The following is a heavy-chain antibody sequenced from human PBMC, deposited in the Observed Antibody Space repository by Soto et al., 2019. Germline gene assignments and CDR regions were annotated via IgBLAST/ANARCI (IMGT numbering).Heavy chain of an antibody. CDR3: AILGYCSGGSCDWFDP. CDR2: IHDSGSA. Sequence: QVQLQESGPGLVKPSQTLSLTCTVSGGSISSGGYYWSWIRQYPGKGLGWIGYIHDSGSAYYNPYLKSRVTISLDIFKNHFSLRLTSVTAADTAVYYCAILGYCSGGSCDWFDPWGQGTLVTVSS. D-gene: IGHD2-15*01. CDR1: GGSISSGGYY. J-gene: IGHJ5*02. V-gene: IGHV4-31*03.